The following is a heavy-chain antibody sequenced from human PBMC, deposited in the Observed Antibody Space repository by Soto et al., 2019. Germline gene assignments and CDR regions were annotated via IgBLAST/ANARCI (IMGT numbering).Heavy chain of an antibody. J-gene: IGHJ6*03. CDR2: IYWDDDK. D-gene: IGHD2-15*01. CDR1: GFSLSTSGVG. Sequence: QITLKESGPTLVKPTQPLTLTCTFSGFSLSTSGVGVGWIRQPPGKALEWLALIYWDDDKRYSPSLKSRLTITKDPSKNQVVLTITNMDPVDTATYYCAHRLGYCSGGSCYRPGYYYYYMDVWGKGTTVTVSS. CDR3: AHRLGYCSGGSCYRPGYYYYYMDV. V-gene: IGHV2-5*02.